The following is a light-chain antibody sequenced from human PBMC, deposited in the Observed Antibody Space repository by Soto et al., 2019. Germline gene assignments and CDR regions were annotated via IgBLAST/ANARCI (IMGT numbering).Light chain of an antibody. CDR3: AAWDDSLNGHV. CDR2: TNY. Sequence: QSVLTQPPSASGTPGQRVTISCSGSSSNIGTNPVNWYQQLPGTAPKPLIYTNYQRPSGVPDRFSGSKSGTSASLAISGLQSEDEADYYCAAWDDSLNGHVFGTGTKVTVL. J-gene: IGLJ1*01. V-gene: IGLV1-44*01. CDR1: SSNIGTNP.